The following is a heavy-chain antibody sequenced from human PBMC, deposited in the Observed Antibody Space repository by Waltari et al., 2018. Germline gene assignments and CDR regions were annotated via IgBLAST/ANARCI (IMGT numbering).Heavy chain of an antibody. CDR2: IIPIFGTA. J-gene: IGHJ5*02. CDR3: ARGPDYGDYPNALGWFDP. Sequence: VQLVQSGAEVKKPGSSVKVSCKASGGTFSSYAISWVRQAPGQGLEWMGGIIPIFGTANYAQKCQGRVTITADESTSTAYMELSSLRSEDTAVYYCARGPDYGDYPNALGWFDPWGQGTLVTVSS. CDR1: GGTFSSYA. V-gene: IGHV1-69*13. D-gene: IGHD4-17*01.